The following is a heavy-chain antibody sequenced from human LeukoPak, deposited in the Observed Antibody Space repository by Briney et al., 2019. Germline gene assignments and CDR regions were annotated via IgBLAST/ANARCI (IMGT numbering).Heavy chain of an antibody. D-gene: IGHD2-2*01. Sequence: GGSLRLSCAVSGFTFSSYSMNWVRQAPGKGLEWTSFIRHSSSDIYYADSVKGRFTISRDNAKNSLYLQMNSLRVEDTAVYYCARGIVVSPAAPYSWFDPGGQGTLVTVSS. CDR3: ARGIVVSPAAPYSWFDP. CDR1: GFTFSSYS. V-gene: IGHV3-48*01. CDR2: IRHSSSDI. J-gene: IGHJ5*02.